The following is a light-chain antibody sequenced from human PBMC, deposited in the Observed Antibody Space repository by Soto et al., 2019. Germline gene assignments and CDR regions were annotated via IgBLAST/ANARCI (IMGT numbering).Light chain of an antibody. CDR3: SSYTVSRNTVV. CDR1: SSDVAGYNY. J-gene: IGLJ2*01. CDR2: DVN. V-gene: IGLV2-14*01. Sequence: QLVLTQPASVSGSPGQSITISCTGTSSDVAGYNYVSWYQHHPGKAPKLMIYDVNNRPSGVSNRFSGSKSGNTASLTISGLQAEDEADYYCSSYTVSRNTVVFGGGTKVTVL.